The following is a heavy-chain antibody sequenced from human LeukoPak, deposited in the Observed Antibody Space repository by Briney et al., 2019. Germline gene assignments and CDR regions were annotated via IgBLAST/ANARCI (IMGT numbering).Heavy chain of an antibody. J-gene: IGHJ4*02. V-gene: IGHV4-39*07. D-gene: IGHD6-13*01. CDR1: GGSISSSSYY. CDR3: ARTSASAAGRGVVDY. Sequence: PSETLSLTCTVSGGSISSSSYYWGWIRQPPGKGLEWIGRIYHSGSTYYNPSLKSRVTISVDTSKNQFSLKLSSVTAADTAVYYCARTSASAAGRGVVDYWGQGTLVTVSS. CDR2: IYHSGST.